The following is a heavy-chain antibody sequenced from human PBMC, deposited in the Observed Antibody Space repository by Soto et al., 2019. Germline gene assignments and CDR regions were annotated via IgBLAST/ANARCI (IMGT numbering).Heavy chain of an antibody. D-gene: IGHD3-10*01. CDR3: ARDWDTMNRGVFYGMDV. Sequence: EVQLLESGGGLVQPGGSLRLSCAASGFTFSSYAMSWVHQAPGKGLEWVSAISGSGGSTYYADSVKGRFTISRDNSKNTLYVQMNSLRAEDTAMYYCARDWDTMNRGVFYGMDVWGQGTTVTVSS. CDR2: ISGSGGST. J-gene: IGHJ6*02. V-gene: IGHV3-23*01. CDR1: GFTFSSYA.